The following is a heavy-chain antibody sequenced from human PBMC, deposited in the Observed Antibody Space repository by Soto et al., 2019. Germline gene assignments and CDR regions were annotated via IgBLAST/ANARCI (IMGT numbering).Heavy chain of an antibody. CDR2: MNPNSGNT. D-gene: IGHD2-2*01. CDR3: AIRPAGGYCSSTSCYWMGNYYYGMDV. Sequence: ASVKVSCKASGYTFTSYDINWGRQATGQGLEWMGWMNPNSGNTGYAQKFQGRVTMTRNTSISTAYMELSSLRSEDTAVYYCAIRPAGGYCSSTSCYWMGNYYYGMDVWGQGTTVTVSS. V-gene: IGHV1-8*01. CDR1: GYTFTSYD. J-gene: IGHJ6*02.